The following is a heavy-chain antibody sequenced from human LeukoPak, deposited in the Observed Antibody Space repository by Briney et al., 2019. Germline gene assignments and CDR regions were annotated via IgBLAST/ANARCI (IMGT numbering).Heavy chain of an antibody. D-gene: IGHD3-10*01. CDR3: ARGYYGSGSYYFYYYYGMDV. CDR1: GGTFSSYA. V-gene: IGHV1-8*02. CDR2: MNPNSGNT. J-gene: IGHJ6*02. Sequence: ASVKVSCKASGGTFSSYAISWVRQAPGQGLEWMGWMNPNSGNTGYAQKFQGRVTMTRNTSISTAYMELSSLRSEDTAVYYCARGYYGSGSYYFYYYYGMDVWGQGTTVTVSS.